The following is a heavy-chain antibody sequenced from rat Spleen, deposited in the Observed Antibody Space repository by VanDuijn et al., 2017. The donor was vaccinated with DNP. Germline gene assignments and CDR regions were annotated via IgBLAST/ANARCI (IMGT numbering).Heavy chain of an antibody. Sequence: EVRLVESGGGLVQPGRSLKLSCAASGFTFSDYYMAWVRQAPTKGLELVAYISYFGDNTYSGDSVKGRFTVSRDDSTSTLYLQMDSLRSEDTATYYCARWNIGTSTLDYWGQGVMVTVSS. CDR2: ISYFGDNT. J-gene: IGHJ2*01. V-gene: IGHV5-25*01. CDR1: GFTFSDYY. CDR3: ARWNIGTSTLDY. D-gene: IGHD1-5*01.